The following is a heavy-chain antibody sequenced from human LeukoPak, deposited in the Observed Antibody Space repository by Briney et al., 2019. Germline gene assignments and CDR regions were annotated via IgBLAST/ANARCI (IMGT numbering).Heavy chain of an antibody. V-gene: IGHV3-48*04. D-gene: IGHD3-16*01. CDR2: IGGDSYTR. Sequence: GGSLRLSCAASGFTFSNYGMNWVRQAPGKGLEWVSHIGGDSYTRHYADSVKGGLTISRDNAKNSLYLQLNSLRAEDTAVYYCARTRWPYYMDVWGKGTTVTV. CDR3: ARTRWPYYMDV. CDR1: GFTFSNYG. J-gene: IGHJ6*03.